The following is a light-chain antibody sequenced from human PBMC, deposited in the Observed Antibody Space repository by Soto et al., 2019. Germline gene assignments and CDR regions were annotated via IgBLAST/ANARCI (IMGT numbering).Light chain of an antibody. CDR2: GIS. J-gene: IGKJ1*01. Sequence: EIVMTQSPATLSVSPGERATLSCRASQSVRTNLAWYQQKPGQAPRLLIYGISTRATGIPARFSGSGSGTEFTLTISSLQSEDFALYYCQQYYNWPPWTFGQGTKVDI. CDR3: QQYYNWPPWT. V-gene: IGKV3-15*01. CDR1: QSVRTN.